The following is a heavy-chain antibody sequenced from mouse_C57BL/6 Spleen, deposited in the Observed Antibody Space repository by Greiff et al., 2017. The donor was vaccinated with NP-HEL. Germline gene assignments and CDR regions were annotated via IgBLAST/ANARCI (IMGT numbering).Heavy chain of an antibody. CDR2: IDPENGDT. Sequence: VQLQQSGAELVRPGASVKLSCTASGFNIKDDYMHWVKQRPEQGLEWIGWIDPENGDTEYASKFQGKATITAATSSNTAYLQLSSLTTEDTAVYYCTRGYYAMDDWGQGTSVTVSS. CDR1: GFNIKDDY. J-gene: IGHJ4*01. CDR3: TRGYYAMDD. V-gene: IGHV14-4*01.